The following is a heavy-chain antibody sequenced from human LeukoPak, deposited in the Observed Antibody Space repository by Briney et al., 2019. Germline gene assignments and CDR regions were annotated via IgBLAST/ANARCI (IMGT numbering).Heavy chain of an antibody. CDR1: GGSISSYY. Sequence: PSETLSLTCTVSGGSISSYYWSWIRQPPGKGLEWIGYIYYSGSTNYNPSLKSRVTISVDTSKNQFSLKLSSVTAADTAVYYCARERIVVVPAAGRYYYYGMDVWGQGTTVTVSS. D-gene: IGHD2-2*01. CDR2: IYYSGST. V-gene: IGHV4-59*01. J-gene: IGHJ6*02. CDR3: ARERIVVVPAAGRYYYYGMDV.